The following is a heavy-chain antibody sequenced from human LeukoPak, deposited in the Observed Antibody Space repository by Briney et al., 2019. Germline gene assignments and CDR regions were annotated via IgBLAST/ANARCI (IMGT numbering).Heavy chain of an antibody. Sequence: ASVKVSCKASGYTFTSYAMHWVRQAPGQRLEWMGWINAGNGNTKYSQKFQGRVTITRDTSASTAYMELSSLRSEGTAVYYCARDTAYYYDSSGYPNWFDPWGQGTLVTVSS. CDR2: INAGNGNT. V-gene: IGHV1-3*01. D-gene: IGHD3-22*01. CDR3: ARDTAYYYDSSGYPNWFDP. J-gene: IGHJ5*02. CDR1: GYTFTSYA.